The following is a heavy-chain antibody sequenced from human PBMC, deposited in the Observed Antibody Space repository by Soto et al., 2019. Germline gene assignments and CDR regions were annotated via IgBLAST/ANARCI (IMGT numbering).Heavy chain of an antibody. Sequence: QVQLVESGGGVVQPGRSLRLSCAASGFTFSKFGLHWVRQAPGKGLEWVALISTDGSNKDYTDSVKGRFTISRDNSENNLYLQMNSLRAEATAMYYCAKDSDAKGELLDWGQGTLVTVSS. CDR3: AKDSDAKGELLD. CDR1: GFTFSKFG. J-gene: IGHJ4*02. CDR2: ISTDGSNK. V-gene: IGHV3-30*18. D-gene: IGHD1-26*01.